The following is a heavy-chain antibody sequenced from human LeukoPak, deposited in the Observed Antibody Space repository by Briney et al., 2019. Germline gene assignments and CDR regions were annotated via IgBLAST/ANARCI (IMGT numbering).Heavy chain of an antibody. V-gene: IGHV1-18*01. D-gene: IGHD2-15*01. J-gene: IGHJ4*02. CDR2: ISAYNGNT. CDR3: ARDCSGGSCYLWASPSDY. CDR1: GYTFTSYG. Sequence: ASVKVSCKASGYTFTSYGISWVRQAPGQGLEWMGWISAYNGNTNYAQKLQGRVTMTTDTSTSTAYRELRSLRSDDTAVYYCARDCSGGSCYLWASPSDYWGQGTLVTVSS.